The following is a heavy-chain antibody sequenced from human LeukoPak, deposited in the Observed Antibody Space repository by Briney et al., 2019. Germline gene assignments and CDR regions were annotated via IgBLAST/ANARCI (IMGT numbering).Heavy chain of an antibody. CDR2: ISHDGSTI. J-gene: IGHJ4*02. Sequence: GGSLRLSCAVSGFTFDSYGVHWVRQAPGKGLEWVAVISHDGSTIYYADSVEGRFTISRDNTDNTLFLQMNSLRAEDTAVYYCAKDLEMRLWELFFDYWGQGTLVTVSS. D-gene: IGHD1-26*01. V-gene: IGHV3-30*18. CDR1: GFTFDSYG. CDR3: AKDLEMRLWELFFDY.